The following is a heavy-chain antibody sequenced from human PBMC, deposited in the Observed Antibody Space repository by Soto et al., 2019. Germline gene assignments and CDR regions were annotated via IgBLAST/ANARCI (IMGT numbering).Heavy chain of an antibody. V-gene: IGHV4-34*01. J-gene: IGHJ3*02. CDR2: INHSGST. CDR1: GGSFSGYY. CDR3: ARGRNYYGSGSYYAHAFDI. D-gene: IGHD3-10*01. Sequence: SETLSLTCAVYGGSFSGYYWSWIRQPPGKGLEWIGEINHSGSTNYNPSLKSRVTISVDTSKNQFSLKLSSVTAADTAVYYCARGRNYYGSGSYYAHAFDIWGQGTMVT.